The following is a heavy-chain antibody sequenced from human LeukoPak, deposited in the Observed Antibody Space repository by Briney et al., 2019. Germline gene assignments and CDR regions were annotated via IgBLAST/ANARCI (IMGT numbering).Heavy chain of an antibody. CDR2: IAHDGVAK. Sequence: PGGSLRLSCAASGFSLSTYGMQWVRQAPGKGLEWVAVIAHDGVAKRYADSVKGRFTISRDNSKTTLYLQMDNLRSEDTAVYYCAKEFGDYQGFDYWGQGTLVTVSS. V-gene: IGHV3-30*18. CDR3: AKEFGDYQGFDY. CDR1: GFSLSTYG. J-gene: IGHJ4*02. D-gene: IGHD4-17*01.